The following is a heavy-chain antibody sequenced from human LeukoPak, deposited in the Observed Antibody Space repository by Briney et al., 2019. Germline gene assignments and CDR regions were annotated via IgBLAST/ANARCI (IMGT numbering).Heavy chain of an antibody. CDR1: GFTFSDYY. CDR2: ISNSGNTI. Sequence: GGSLRLSCAASGFTFSDYYMSWIRQAPGKGLGWVSYISNSGNTIYYADSVKGRFTISRDNAKNSLYLQMNSLRAEDTAVYYCSAGEGYYDSSDYYSAWAFNVWGQGTMVTVFS. CDR3: SAGEGYYDSSDYYSAWAFNV. D-gene: IGHD3-22*01. J-gene: IGHJ3*01. V-gene: IGHV3-11*04.